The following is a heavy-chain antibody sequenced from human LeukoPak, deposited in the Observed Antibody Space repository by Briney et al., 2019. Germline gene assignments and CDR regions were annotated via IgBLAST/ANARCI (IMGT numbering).Heavy chain of an antibody. Sequence: PGGSLRLSCVASGFTFSTYAMTWVRQAPGKGLEWVSSISSSSSYIYYADSVKGRFTISRDNAKNSLYLQMNSLRAEDTAEYYCARDHRPSENAFDIWGQGTMVTVSS. CDR3: ARDHRPSENAFDI. CDR1: GFTFSTYA. J-gene: IGHJ3*02. CDR2: ISSSSSYI. V-gene: IGHV3-21*01.